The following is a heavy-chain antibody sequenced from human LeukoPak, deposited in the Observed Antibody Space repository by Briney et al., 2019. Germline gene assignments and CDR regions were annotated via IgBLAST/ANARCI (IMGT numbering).Heavy chain of an antibody. J-gene: IGHJ3*02. CDR1: GGSISSYY. V-gene: IGHV4-59*01. Sequence: SETLSPTCTVSGGSISSYYWSWIRQPPGKGLERIGYVYYSGSTKYNPSLTSRVTISVDTSKNQFSLKLSSVTAADTAVYYCARGRGPYYDSSGYYRDAFDIWGQGTMVTVSS. D-gene: IGHD3-22*01. CDR2: VYYSGST. CDR3: ARGRGPYYDSSGYYRDAFDI.